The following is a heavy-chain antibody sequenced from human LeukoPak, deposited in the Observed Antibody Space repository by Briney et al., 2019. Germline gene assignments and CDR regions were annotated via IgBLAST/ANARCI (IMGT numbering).Heavy chain of an antibody. Sequence: PGGSLRLSCAASGFTFSSYAMSWVRQAPGKGLEWVAVISYDGRSKYYGDSVKGRFTISRDNSKNTLYLQMNSLRAEDSAVYYCAKDLGYYSSYYYGMDVWGQGTTVTVSS. CDR2: ISYDGRSK. J-gene: IGHJ6*02. V-gene: IGHV3-30*18. D-gene: IGHD4-11*01. CDR1: GFTFSSYA. CDR3: AKDLGYYSSYYYGMDV.